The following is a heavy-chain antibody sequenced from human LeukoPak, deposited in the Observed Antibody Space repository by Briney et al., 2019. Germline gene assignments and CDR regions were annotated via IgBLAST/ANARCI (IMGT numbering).Heavy chain of an antibody. Sequence: PGGSLRLSCAASGFTFSSYGMHWVRQAPGKGLEWVSYISISSSTIYYADSVKGRFTISRDNAKNSLYLQMNSLRDEDTAVYYCCYSGSYKGYWYFDLWGRGTLVTVSS. CDR1: GFTFSSYG. CDR2: ISISSSTI. D-gene: IGHD1-26*01. J-gene: IGHJ2*01. CDR3: CYSGSYKGYWYFDL. V-gene: IGHV3-48*02.